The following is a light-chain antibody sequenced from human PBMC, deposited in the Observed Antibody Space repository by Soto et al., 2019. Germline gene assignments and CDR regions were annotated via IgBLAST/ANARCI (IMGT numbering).Light chain of an antibody. V-gene: IGLV9-49*01. CDR3: GADHGSGSNFVV. CDR2: VGTGGIVG. CDR1: SGYSNYK. Sequence: QSVLTQPPSASASLGASVTLTCTLSSGYSNYKVDWYQQSPGKGPRFVMRVGTGGIVGSKGDGIPDRFSVLGSGLNRYLTIRNIQEEDESDYHCGADHGSGSNFVVFGGGTKVTVL. J-gene: IGLJ2*01.